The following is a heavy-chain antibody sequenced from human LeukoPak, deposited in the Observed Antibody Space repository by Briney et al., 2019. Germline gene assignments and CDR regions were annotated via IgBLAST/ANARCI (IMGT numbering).Heavy chain of an antibody. CDR3: ARANYDFWSGYYTGIDY. Sequence: GRSLRLSCAASGFTFSSYAVHWVRQAPGKGLEWVAVISYDGSNKYYADSVKGRFTISRDNSKNTLYLQMNSLRAEDTAVYYCARANYDFWSGYYTGIDYWGQGTLVTVSS. V-gene: IGHV3-30*01. CDR1: GFTFSSYA. D-gene: IGHD3-3*01. J-gene: IGHJ4*02. CDR2: ISYDGSNK.